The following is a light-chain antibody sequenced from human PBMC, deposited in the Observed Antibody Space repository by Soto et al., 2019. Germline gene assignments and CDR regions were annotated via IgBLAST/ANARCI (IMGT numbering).Light chain of an antibody. V-gene: IGKV3-20*01. J-gene: IGKJ5*01. CDR2: TAS. CDR1: QSVSSNH. Sequence: IVLTQSPGNLSLSPGERATLSCRASQSVSSNHLAWYQQRPGQAPRLLIYTASTRATGIPDRFSGSGSGTDFTLTITRLQPEDFAVYYCQQYGSSPITFGQGARLEIK. CDR3: QQYGSSPIT.